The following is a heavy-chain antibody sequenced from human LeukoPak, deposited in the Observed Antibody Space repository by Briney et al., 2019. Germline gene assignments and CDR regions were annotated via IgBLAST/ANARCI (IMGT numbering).Heavy chain of an antibody. CDR2: IIPIFGTA. Sequence: ASVKVSCKASGYTFTSYGISWVRQAPGQGLEWMGGIIPIFGTANYAQKFQGRVTITADESTSTAYMELSSLRSEDTAVYYCARERSDYYDSSGYYDGYYFDYWGQGTLVTVSS. CDR1: GYTFTSYG. J-gene: IGHJ4*02. D-gene: IGHD3-22*01. V-gene: IGHV1-69*13. CDR3: ARERSDYYDSSGYYDGYYFDY.